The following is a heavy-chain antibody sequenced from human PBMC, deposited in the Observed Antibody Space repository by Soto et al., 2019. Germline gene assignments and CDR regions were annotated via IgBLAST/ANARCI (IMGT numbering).Heavy chain of an antibody. CDR3: AKRYSSNWYPPNFDS. CDR2: ISNSGGST. J-gene: IGHJ4*02. Sequence: EVQLLESGGGLVQPGGSLRLSCAASGFTFSSYAMSWVRQAPGKRLEWVSGISNSGGSTSYADSVKGRFTISRDNSKNMLYLQMNSLRAEDTAVYYCAKRYSSNWYPPNFDSWAQGTLVNVSS. CDR1: GFTFSSYA. D-gene: IGHD6-13*01. V-gene: IGHV3-23*01.